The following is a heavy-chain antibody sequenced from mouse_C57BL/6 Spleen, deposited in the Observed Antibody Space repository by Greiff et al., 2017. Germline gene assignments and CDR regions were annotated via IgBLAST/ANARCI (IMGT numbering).Heavy chain of an antibody. CDR1: GFTFSDYF. CDR2: ISNGGGST. CDR3: ARQREGGYYAMDY. J-gene: IGHJ4*01. Sequence: EVQGVESGGGLVQPGGSLKLSCAASGFTFSDYFMYWVRQTPEKRLEWVAYISNGGGSTYYPDTVKGRFTISRDNAKNTLYLQMSRLKSEDTAMYYCARQREGGYYAMDYWGQGTSVTVSS. V-gene: IGHV5-12*01.